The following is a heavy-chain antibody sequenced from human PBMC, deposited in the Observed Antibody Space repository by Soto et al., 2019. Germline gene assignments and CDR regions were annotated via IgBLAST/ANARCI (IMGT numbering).Heavy chain of an antibody. V-gene: IGHV4-34*01. CDR1: GGSFSGYY. Sequence: QVQLQQWGAGLLKPSETLSLTCAVYGGSFSGYYWSWIRQPPGKGLEWIGEINHSGSTNYNPSLKSRVTISVDTSKNQFSLKLSSVTAADTAVYYCARGLGSIVVVPAAMEVVAAELAFDYWGQGTLVTVSS. D-gene: IGHD2-2*01. CDR3: ARGLGSIVVVPAAMEVVAAELAFDY. CDR2: INHSGST. J-gene: IGHJ4*02.